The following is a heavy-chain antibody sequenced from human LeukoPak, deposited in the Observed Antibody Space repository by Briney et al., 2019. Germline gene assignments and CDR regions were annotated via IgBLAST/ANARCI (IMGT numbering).Heavy chain of an antibody. D-gene: IGHD5-24*01. CDR3: ATLDGYKSLY. J-gene: IGHJ4*02. CDR1: GGSISSSY. V-gene: IGHV4-59*08. Sequence: SETLSLTCTVSGGSISSSYWSWIRQPPGKGLEWIGYIYYSGSTNYNPSLKSRVTISLDTTENQFSLKLSSVTAADTAVYYCATLDGYKSLYWGQGTLVTVSS. CDR2: IYYSGST.